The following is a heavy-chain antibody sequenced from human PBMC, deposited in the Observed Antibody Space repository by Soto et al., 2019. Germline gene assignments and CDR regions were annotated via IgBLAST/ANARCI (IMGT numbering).Heavy chain of an antibody. D-gene: IGHD2-15*01. Sequence: QVQLVQSGAEVKKPGSSVKVSCKASGGTFSSYTISWVRQAPGQGLEWMGRIIPILGIANYAQKFQGRVTITADKSTSTAYRELSSLRSEDTAVYYCARGGLDIVVVVAATDDYMDVWGKGTTVTVSS. CDR2: IIPILGIA. CDR3: ARGGLDIVVVVAATDDYMDV. CDR1: GGTFSSYT. V-gene: IGHV1-69*02. J-gene: IGHJ6*03.